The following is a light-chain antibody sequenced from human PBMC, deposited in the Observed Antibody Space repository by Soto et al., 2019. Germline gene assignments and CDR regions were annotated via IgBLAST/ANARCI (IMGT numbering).Light chain of an antibody. CDR3: SSYTSSSFVV. CDR2: DVS. J-gene: IGLJ2*01. V-gene: IGLV2-14*01. Sequence: QSALTQPASVSGSPGQPITISCTGTSSDVGGYNYVSWYQQHPGKAPKLMIYDVSNRPSGVSNRFSGSKSGNTASLTISGLQAEDEGDYYCSSYTSSSFVVFGGGTQLTVL. CDR1: SSDVGGYNY.